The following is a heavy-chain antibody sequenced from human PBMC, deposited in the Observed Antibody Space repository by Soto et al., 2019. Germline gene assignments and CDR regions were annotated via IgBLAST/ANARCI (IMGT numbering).Heavy chain of an antibody. CDR3: ARAQSPYRWGVYYYGMDV. V-gene: IGHV4-59*01. J-gene: IGHJ6*02. D-gene: IGHD3-16*01. CDR1: GGSISSYY. Sequence: PSETLSLTCTVSGGSISSYYWSWIRQPPGKGLEWIGYIYYSGSTNYNPSLKSRVTISVDTSKNQFSLKLSSVTAADTAVYYCARAQSPYRWGVYYYGMDVWGQGTTVTVSS. CDR2: IYYSGST.